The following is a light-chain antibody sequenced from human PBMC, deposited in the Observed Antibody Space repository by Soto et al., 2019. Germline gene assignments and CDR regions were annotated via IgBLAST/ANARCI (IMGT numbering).Light chain of an antibody. V-gene: IGKV3-20*01. J-gene: IGKJ2*01. CDR3: QQYGSSPHT. Sequence: EIVLTQSPGPLSLSPGERATLSCRASQSVSSSYLAWYQHKPGQAPRLLIYGASSRATGIPDRFSGSGSGTDCTLTISRLEPEDFAVYYCQQYGSSPHTFGQGTKLEIK. CDR1: QSVSSSY. CDR2: GAS.